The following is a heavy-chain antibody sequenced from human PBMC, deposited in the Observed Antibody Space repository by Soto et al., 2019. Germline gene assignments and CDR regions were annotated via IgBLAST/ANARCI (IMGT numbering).Heavy chain of an antibody. J-gene: IGHJ4*02. CDR2: AYYDGDT. Sequence: SETLSLTCTVSGGSISSTSYYWGWIRQSPGKGLEWIGTAYYDGDTYYNPSLKSRVTISVDTSKNQFSLKLRFVTAADTAVYYCARHGYSYGFGGDFDYWGQGNLVTVSS. V-gene: IGHV4-39*01. CDR1: GGSISSTSYY. CDR3: ARHGYSYGFGGDFDY. D-gene: IGHD5-18*01.